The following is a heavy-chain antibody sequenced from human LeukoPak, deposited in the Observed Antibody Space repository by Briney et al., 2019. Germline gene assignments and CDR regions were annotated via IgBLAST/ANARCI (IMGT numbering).Heavy chain of an antibody. D-gene: IGHD4-11*01. CDR2: IFPSGTT. CDR1: GGSISSYY. V-gene: IGHV4-4*07. J-gene: IGHJ3*02. Sequence: SETLSLTCTVSGGSISSYYWSWIRQPAGRGLEYIGRIFPSGTTNYNPSLKSRVTMSVDTSKNQFSLKLSSVIAADTAVYYCANDYTNYGAFDIWGQGTMVTVSS. CDR3: ANDYTNYGAFDI.